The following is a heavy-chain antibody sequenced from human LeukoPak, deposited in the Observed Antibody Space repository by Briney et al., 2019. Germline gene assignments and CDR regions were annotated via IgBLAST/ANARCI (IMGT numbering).Heavy chain of an antibody. D-gene: IGHD2-21*02. Sequence: PGGSLRLSCAASGFTFSSYSMNWVRQAPGKGLEWVSYISSSSSTIYYADSVKGRFTISRDNAKNPLYLQMNSLRAEDTAVYYCARETADWFDPWGQGTLVTVSS. J-gene: IGHJ5*02. CDR1: GFTFSSYS. V-gene: IGHV3-48*04. CDR2: ISSSSSTI. CDR3: ARETADWFDP.